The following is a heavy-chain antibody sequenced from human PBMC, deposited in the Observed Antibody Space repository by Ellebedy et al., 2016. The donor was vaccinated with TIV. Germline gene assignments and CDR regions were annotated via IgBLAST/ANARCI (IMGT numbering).Heavy chain of an antibody. V-gene: IGHV4-34*01. CDR3: ARARVSTNWFDP. D-gene: IGHD3-10*01. CDR2: VDHRGSI. CDR1: GGSLSGYY. Sequence: SETLSLTXAVYGGSLSGYYWSWIRQSPGKGLGWIGEVDHRGSINFNPSLKSRVTISLDTSKNQFSLKLSSVTAADTAVYYCARARVSTNWFDPWGQGTLVTVSS. J-gene: IGHJ5*02.